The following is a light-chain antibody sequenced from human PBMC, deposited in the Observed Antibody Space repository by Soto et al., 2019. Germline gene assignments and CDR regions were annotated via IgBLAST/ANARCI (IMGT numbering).Light chain of an antibody. CDR2: DAS. Sequence: DIQMTQSPSTLSASVGDRVTITCRASQSINNWLAWYQQKPGKAPKILISDASSLESGVPSSFSGSGSGTEFTLTITSLQPDDFTTYFCQQSNAYPWTFGQGTKVEIK. CDR3: QQSNAYPWT. J-gene: IGKJ1*01. CDR1: QSINNW. V-gene: IGKV1-5*01.